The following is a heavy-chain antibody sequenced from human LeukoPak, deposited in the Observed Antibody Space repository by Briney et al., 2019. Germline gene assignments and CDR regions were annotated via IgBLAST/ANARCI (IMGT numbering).Heavy chain of an antibody. J-gene: IGHJ4*02. CDR1: GFNFNDYA. Sequence: GVSLRLSCAASGFNFNDYAMRWVRQAPGKGLEGVSGITWNSDNRNYADSVKGRFTISRDNAKNSLYLQINSLRVEDTAFYYCAKDTGSCWYVGFDYWGQGTQVTVSS. CDR3: AKDTGSCWYVGFDY. CDR2: ITWNSDNR. D-gene: IGHD6-19*01. V-gene: IGHV3-9*01.